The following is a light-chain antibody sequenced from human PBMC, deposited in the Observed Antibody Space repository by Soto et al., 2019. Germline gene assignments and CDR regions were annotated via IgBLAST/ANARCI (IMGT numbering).Light chain of an antibody. Sequence: DIVMTQSPEYLAVSLGERATINCKSSQNVLYSSNNKNLIPWYQQKPGQPPKLLIYWASTRESGVPDRFSGRGSGRDFSLTISSLQADEVAVYYCQQYYSPPRYTFGQGTRLEIK. CDR3: QQYYSPPRYT. V-gene: IGKV4-1*01. J-gene: IGKJ2*01. CDR1: QNVLYSSNNKNL. CDR2: WAS.